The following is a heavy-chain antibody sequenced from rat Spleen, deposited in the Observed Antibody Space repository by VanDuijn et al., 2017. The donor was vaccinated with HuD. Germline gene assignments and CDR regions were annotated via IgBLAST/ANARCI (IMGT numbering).Heavy chain of an antibody. V-gene: IGHV5-20*01. CDR3: AKDLDYSGDNWFGY. Sequence: EVQLVESGGGLVQPGWSLKLSCAASGFTFSDYGMAWVLQAPTKGLEWVASISYDGGSTYYRDSVKGRFTISRDNAKSTLYLQMESLRSEDTATYYCAKDLDYSGDNWFGYWGQGTLVTFSS. CDR1: GFTFSDYG. D-gene: IGHD1-1*01. J-gene: IGHJ3*01. CDR2: ISYDGGST.